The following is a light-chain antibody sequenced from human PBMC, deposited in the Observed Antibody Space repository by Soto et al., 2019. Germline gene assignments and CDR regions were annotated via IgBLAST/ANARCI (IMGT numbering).Light chain of an antibody. CDR3: SSSTGNSTLV. V-gene: IGLV2-14*01. J-gene: IGLJ1*01. CDR2: DVS. Sequence: QSALTQPASVSGSPGQSITVSCTGTSSDIGVYNYVSWYQQHPGKAPKVMIYDVSNRPSGVSNRCSGSKSGNTASLTIYGLNAYEEEDYYCSSSTGNSTLVVGTGTKVTVL. CDR1: SSDIGVYNY.